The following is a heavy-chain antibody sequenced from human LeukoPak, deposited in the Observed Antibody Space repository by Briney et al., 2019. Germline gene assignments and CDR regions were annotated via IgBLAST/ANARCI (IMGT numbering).Heavy chain of an antibody. J-gene: IGHJ5*02. CDR3: ARDYSITMVRGVIRGAFDP. D-gene: IGHD3-10*01. CDR2: IIPIFGTA. CDR1: GGTFSSYA. Sequence: SVKVSCKASGGTFSSYAISWVRQAPGKGLEWMGGIIPIFGTANYAQKFQGRVTITADKSTSTAYMELSSLRSEDTAVYYCARDYSITMVRGVIRGAFDPWGQGTLVTVSS. V-gene: IGHV1-69*06.